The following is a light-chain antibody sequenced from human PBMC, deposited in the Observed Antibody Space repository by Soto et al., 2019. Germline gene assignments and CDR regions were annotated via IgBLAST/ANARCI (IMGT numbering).Light chain of an antibody. CDR1: QSISGT. V-gene: IGKV3-15*01. Sequence: EIVITQSPATLSVSPGGRATLSCRASQSISGTLAWYQQKPGQAPRLLIYGASTRDTSFPARFSGSGSGTDFTLSISRLQSEHFEVYYCQQYNSWPLTFGGGTKVDIK. CDR3: QQYNSWPLT. CDR2: GAS. J-gene: IGKJ4*01.